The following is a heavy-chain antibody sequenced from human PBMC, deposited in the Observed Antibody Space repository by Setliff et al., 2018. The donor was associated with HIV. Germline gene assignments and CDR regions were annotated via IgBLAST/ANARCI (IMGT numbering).Heavy chain of an antibody. CDR1: GYTLNSAY. Sequence: GASVQVSCKASGYTLNSAYINWVRQAPGQGLEWMGWISTYSDGTSYSQNLQGRLTMTTDTSTSTAYMELRSLTSDDTAVYYGTRVHCDGTGGDDWGQGTLVTVS. D-gene: IGHD3-10*01. J-gene: IGHJ4*02. V-gene: IGHV1-18*04. CDR3: TRVHCDGTGGDD. CDR2: ISTYSDGT.